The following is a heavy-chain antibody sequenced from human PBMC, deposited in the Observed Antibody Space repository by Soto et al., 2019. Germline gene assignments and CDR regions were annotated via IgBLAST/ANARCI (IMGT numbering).Heavy chain of an antibody. CDR3: ARDTASKDYDSHSYYTHFDS. D-gene: IGHD3-22*01. CDR2: VYYTGCT. V-gene: IGHV4-30-4*01. Sequence: SETLSLTCTVSGYFINTDYYWSWSRQPPGKGLEWIGHVYYTGCTFYSPSLKSRLALSVDTSKNQFSLRPSSVTAADTAVYYCARDTASKDYDSHSYYTHFDSWGQGALVTVS. J-gene: IGHJ5*01. CDR1: GYFINTDYY.